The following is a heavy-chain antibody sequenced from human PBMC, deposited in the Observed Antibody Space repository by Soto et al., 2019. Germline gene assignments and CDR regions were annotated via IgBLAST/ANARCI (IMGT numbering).Heavy chain of an antibody. Sequence: PSETLSLTCTVSCASMNSATEYWAWIRQHPGKGLEWLGHIHYSGSTYYNPSLKSRLTISVDTSKTQFSLTLSSVTAADTAVYYCARDRRVLERRGGYYYYVMDVWGQGTTVTVSS. CDR3: ARDRRVLERRGGYYYYVMDV. V-gene: IGHV4-31*03. J-gene: IGHJ6*02. D-gene: IGHD1-1*01. CDR2: IHYSGST. CDR1: CASMNSATEY.